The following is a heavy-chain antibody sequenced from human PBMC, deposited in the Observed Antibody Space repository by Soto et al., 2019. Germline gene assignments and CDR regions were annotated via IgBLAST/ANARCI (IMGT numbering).Heavy chain of an antibody. CDR2: INHSGST. Sequence: SETLSLTCDVYGGSFSGYYWSWIRQPPGKGLEWIGEINHSGSTNYNPSLKSRVTISVDTSKNQFSLKLSSVTAADTAVYYCASVRFGEHYYGMDVWGQGTTVTVSS. D-gene: IGHD3-10*01. J-gene: IGHJ6*02. V-gene: IGHV4-34*01. CDR1: GGSFSGYY. CDR3: ASVRFGEHYYGMDV.